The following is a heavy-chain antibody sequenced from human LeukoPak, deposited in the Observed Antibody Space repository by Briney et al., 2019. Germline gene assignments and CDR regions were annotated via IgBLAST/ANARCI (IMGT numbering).Heavy chain of an antibody. CDR1: GFTFISYS. CDR2: ISSSSSYI. J-gene: IGHJ4*02. CDR3: ASLGYDILTGYADGVFDY. Sequence: GGSLRLSCAASGFTFISYSMNWVRQAPGKGLEWVSSISSSSSYIYYADSVKGRFTISRDNAKNSLYLQMNSLRAEDTAVYYCASLGYDILTGYADGVFDYWGQGTLVTVSS. D-gene: IGHD3-9*01. V-gene: IGHV3-21*01.